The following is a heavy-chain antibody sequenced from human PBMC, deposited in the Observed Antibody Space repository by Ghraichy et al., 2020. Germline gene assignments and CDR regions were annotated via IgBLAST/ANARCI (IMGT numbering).Heavy chain of an antibody. D-gene: IGHD3-10*01. J-gene: IGHJ6*03. CDR1: VDPSSDYY. V-gene: IGHV4-34*01. CDR3: ARGRLWGSKVLGVILTPRNYYIDV. CDR2: INHDGAI. Sequence: SETLSLTCEIVVDPSSDYYWTWIRQPPGKGLEWIGEINHDGAINYNPSLRSRVTISVDTSKSQVSLKVYSVTAADTSVYYCARGRLWGSKVLGVILTPRNYYIDVWGKGTTVTVSS.